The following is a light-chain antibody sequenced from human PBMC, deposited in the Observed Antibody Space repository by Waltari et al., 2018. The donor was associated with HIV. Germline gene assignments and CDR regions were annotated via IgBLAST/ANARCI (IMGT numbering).Light chain of an antibody. J-gene: IGKJ1*01. CDR1: QGISIY. Sequence: DIQMTQSPSSLSASVGDRVTITCRASQGISIYLAWYQQKPGKVPKLLIYKASTLYPGVPSRFSGSGSGTDFTLTISSLQPEDVSTYYCQNYNSAPLTFGPGTKVEIK. CDR2: KAS. CDR3: QNYNSAPLT. V-gene: IGKV1-27*01.